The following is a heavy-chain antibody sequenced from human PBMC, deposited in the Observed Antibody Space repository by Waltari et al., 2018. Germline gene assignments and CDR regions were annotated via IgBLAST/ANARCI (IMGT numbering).Heavy chain of an antibody. D-gene: IGHD3-3*01. CDR1: GGSFSGSY. CDR2: INHSGST. Sequence: QVQLQQWGAGLLKPSETLSLTCAVYGGSFSGSYWSWIRQPPGKGLEWIGEINHSGSTNYNPSLKSRVTISVDTSKNQFSLKLSSVTAADTAVYYCARDRDFWSGYYNYWGQGTLVTVSS. J-gene: IGHJ4*02. CDR3: ARDRDFWSGYYNY. V-gene: IGHV4-34*01.